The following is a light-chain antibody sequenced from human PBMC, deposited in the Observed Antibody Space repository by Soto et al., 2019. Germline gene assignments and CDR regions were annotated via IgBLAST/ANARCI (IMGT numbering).Light chain of an antibody. CDR2: SNN. J-gene: IGLJ3*02. V-gene: IGLV1-44*01. Sequence: QLVLTQPPSASGTPGQRVTISCSGSSSNIGSNTVNWYQQLPGTAPKLRIYSNNQRPSGVPDRFSGSKSGTSGSLAISGLQSEDEADYYCAAWDDRLNGWVFGGGTKLTVL. CDR3: AAWDDRLNGWV. CDR1: SSNIGSNT.